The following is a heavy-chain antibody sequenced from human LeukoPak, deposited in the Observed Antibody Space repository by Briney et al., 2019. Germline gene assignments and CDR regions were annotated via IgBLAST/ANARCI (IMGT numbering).Heavy chain of an antibody. Sequence: SETLSLTCTVSGGSIRSYFWSWIRQPPGKGLEWIGYAYLLGTINYNPSLESRVTISLDTSKNQFSLKLNSVTAADTAVYYCARDSQFYYFDYWGQGALVTVSS. D-gene: IGHD5-24*01. CDR3: ARDSQFYYFDY. CDR1: GGSIRSYF. CDR2: AYLLGTI. J-gene: IGHJ4*02. V-gene: IGHV4-59*01.